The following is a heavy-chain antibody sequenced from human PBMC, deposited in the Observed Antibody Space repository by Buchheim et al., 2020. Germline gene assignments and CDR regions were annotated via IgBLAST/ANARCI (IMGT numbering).Heavy chain of an antibody. CDR1: GFPLSTSGVG. D-gene: IGHD5-24*01. Sequence: QITLKESGPTLVKPTQTLTLTCTFSGFPLSTSGVGVGWIRQPPGKALEWLALIYWDADKRYSPSLASRLTITKETSKKQGVLTMTSMDPVDTATYYCAHSGYNWSYAFDMWGQGT. CDR3: AHSGYNWSYAFDM. CDR2: IYWDADK. J-gene: IGHJ3*02. V-gene: IGHV2-5*02.